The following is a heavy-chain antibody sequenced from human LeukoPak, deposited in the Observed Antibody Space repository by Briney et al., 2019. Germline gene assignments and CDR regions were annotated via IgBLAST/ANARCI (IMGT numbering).Heavy chain of an antibody. CDR1: SGSISSYY. D-gene: IGHD2-15*01. Sequence: PSETLSLTCTVYSGSISSYYWSWIRQPPGKGLEWIGYIYYSGTTNYNPSLKSRATILADTSKNQLSLRLSSVTAADTAVYYCATLPAGPASWFDPWGQGTLVTVSS. V-gene: IGHV4-59*01. CDR3: ATLPAGPASWFDP. J-gene: IGHJ5*02. CDR2: IYYSGTT.